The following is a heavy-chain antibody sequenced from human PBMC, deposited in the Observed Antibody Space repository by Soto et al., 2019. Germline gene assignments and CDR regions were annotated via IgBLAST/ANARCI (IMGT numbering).Heavy chain of an antibody. Sequence: QLQLQESGSGLVKPSQTLSLTCAVSGGSISSGGYSWSWIRQPSGKGLEWIGYIYHSGSTYYNPSLKSRVTISVDRSKNQFSLKLSSVTAADTAMYYCARARDSSRWYEGFDFDYWGQGTLVTVSS. CDR2: IYHSGST. V-gene: IGHV4-30-2*01. D-gene: IGHD6-13*01. CDR1: GGSISSGGYS. J-gene: IGHJ4*02. CDR3: ARARDSSRWYEGFDFDY.